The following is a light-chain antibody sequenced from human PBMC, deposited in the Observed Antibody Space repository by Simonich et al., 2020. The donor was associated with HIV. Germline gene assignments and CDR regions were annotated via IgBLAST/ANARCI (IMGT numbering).Light chain of an antibody. CDR1: QSISSY. V-gene: IGKV1-39*01. CDR2: AAS. Sequence: DIQMTQSPSSLSASVRDRVTITCRASQSISSYLNWYKQKPGKAPKLLIYAASSLQSGVPSRFSGSGSGTDFTLTISSLQPEDFATYYCQQFNSYSYTFGQGTKLEIK. J-gene: IGKJ2*01. CDR3: QQFNSYSYT.